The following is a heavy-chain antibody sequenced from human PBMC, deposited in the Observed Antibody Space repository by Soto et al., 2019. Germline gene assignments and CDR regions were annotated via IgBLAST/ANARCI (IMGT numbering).Heavy chain of an antibody. CDR1: GFTFSFYW. V-gene: IGHV3-7*01. D-gene: IGHD1-26*01. CDR3: ARVRRRDWEMLQTVTYFYYGMDV. Sequence: EVQLVESGGGLVQPRGSQRLSCAVSGFTFSFYWMAWVRQAPGKGLEWVASINQDGSDKYYVDSVRGRFTISRDDDKNSLYLQMNSLGAEDTAVYYCARVRRRDWEMLQTVTYFYYGMDVWGQGTTVTVSS. J-gene: IGHJ6*02. CDR2: INQDGSDK.